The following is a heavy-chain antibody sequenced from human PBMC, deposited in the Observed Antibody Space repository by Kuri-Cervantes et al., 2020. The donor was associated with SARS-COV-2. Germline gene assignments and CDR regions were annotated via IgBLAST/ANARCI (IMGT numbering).Heavy chain of an antibody. J-gene: IGHJ6*02. CDR3: ARGARAFYYYYGMDV. CDR2: ISYDGSNK. CDR1: GFTFSSYA. Sequence: GGSLRLSCAASGFTFSSYAMHWVRQAPGKGLEWVAVISYDGSNKYYADSVKGRFTISRDNSKNTLYLQMNSLRAEDTAVYYCARGARAFYYYYGMDVWGQGTTVTVS. V-gene: IGHV3-30-3*01.